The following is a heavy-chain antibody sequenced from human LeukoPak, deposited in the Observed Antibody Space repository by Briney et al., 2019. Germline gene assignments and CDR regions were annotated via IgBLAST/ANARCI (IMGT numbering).Heavy chain of an antibody. V-gene: IGHV3-49*04. CDR2: IRRKVYGETT. CDR1: GFTFGDYA. D-gene: IGHD1-26*01. J-gene: IGHJ4*02. CDR3: TRAPDSDGGTYRRYAFDS. Sequence: GGSLRLSCTTSGFTFGDYAMSWVRQAPGKGLECVGFIRRKVYGETTQYAACVKGRFTISRDDSKSIAYLQINSLKPEDTAVYYCTRAPDSDGGTYRRYAFDSWGQGTLVTVSS.